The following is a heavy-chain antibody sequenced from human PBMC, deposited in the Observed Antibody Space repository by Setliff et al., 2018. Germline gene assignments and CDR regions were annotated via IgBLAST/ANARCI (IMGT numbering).Heavy chain of an antibody. CDR1: GYTFTNYW. CDR2: IYPADSDT. V-gene: IGHV5-51*01. D-gene: IGHD1-26*01. CDR3: VRVGPLTDDAFDI. Sequence: GESLKISCKGSGYTFTNYWIAWVRQMPGKGLEYMGIIYPADSDTTYSPSFQGQVTISADKSINTAYLQWSSLKASDTAIYYCVRVGPLTDDAFDIWGQGTMVTVS. J-gene: IGHJ3*02.